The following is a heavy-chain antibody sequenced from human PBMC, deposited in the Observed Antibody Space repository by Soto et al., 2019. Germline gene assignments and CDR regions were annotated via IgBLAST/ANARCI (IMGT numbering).Heavy chain of an antibody. D-gene: IGHD6-19*01. J-gene: IGHJ4*02. CDR1: GFTFSSYG. CDR3: ARDRYSSGWYDLDY. Sequence: QVQLVESGGGVVQPGRSLRLSCAASGFTFSSYGMHWVRQAPGKGLEWVAVIWYDGSNKYYADSVKGRFTISRDNSKNTVYLQMNSLRGEDTAVYYCARDRYSSGWYDLDYWGQGTLVTVSS. V-gene: IGHV3-33*01. CDR2: IWYDGSNK.